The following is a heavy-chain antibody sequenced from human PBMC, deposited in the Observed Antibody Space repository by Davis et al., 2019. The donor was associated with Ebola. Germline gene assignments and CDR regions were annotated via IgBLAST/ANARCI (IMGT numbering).Heavy chain of an antibody. D-gene: IGHD6-19*01. CDR2: IYDHST. CDR3: ATTQWLREFDN. Sequence: GESLKISCAASGFTVSSNHMSWVRQAPGKGLEWVSVIYDHSTAYADSVRGRFIISRDKSNNTLYLEMNSLRVDDTAVYYCATTQWLREFDNWGQGVQVSVSS. J-gene: IGHJ4*02. CDR1: GFTVSSNH. V-gene: IGHV3-53*05.